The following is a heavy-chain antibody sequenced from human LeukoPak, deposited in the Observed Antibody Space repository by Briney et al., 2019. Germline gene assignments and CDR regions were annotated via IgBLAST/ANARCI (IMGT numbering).Heavy chain of an antibody. CDR3: ARHGNSGYDYFDY. Sequence: PSETLSLTCTVSGGSISSSTYYWGWIRQPPGKGLEWIGSIYYSGSTYYNPPLKSRVTISVDTSKNQFSLKLSSVTAADTAVYYCARHGNSGYDYFDYWGQGTLVTVSS. CDR1: GGSISSSTYY. V-gene: IGHV4-39*01. J-gene: IGHJ4*02. D-gene: IGHD5-12*01. CDR2: IYYSGST.